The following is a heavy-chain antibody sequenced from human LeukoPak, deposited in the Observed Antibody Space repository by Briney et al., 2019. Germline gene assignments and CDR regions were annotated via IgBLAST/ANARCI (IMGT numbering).Heavy chain of an antibody. CDR1: GYTFTGYY. CDR2: INPNSGGT. Sequence: ASVKVSCKASGYTFTGYYMHWVRQAPGQGLEWMGWINPNSGGTNYAQKFQGRATMTRDTSISTAYMELSRLRSDDTAVYYCARANVVVPAAQEPDNWFDPWGQGTLVTVSS. CDR3: ARANVVVPAAQEPDNWFDP. D-gene: IGHD2-2*01. V-gene: IGHV1-2*02. J-gene: IGHJ5*02.